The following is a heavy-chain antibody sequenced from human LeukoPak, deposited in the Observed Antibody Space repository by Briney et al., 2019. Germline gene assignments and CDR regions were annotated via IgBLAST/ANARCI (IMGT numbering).Heavy chain of an antibody. CDR1: DYTFTSYG. CDR3: ARSLGEYYFDY. J-gene: IGHJ4*02. CDR2: ISGYNGNT. Sequence: GASVKVSCKASDYTFTSYGISWVRQAPGQGLEWMGWISGYNGNTNYAQRLQGRVTMTTDTSTSTAYMELRSLRSDDTAVYYCARSLGEYYFDYWGQGTLVTVSS. V-gene: IGHV1-18*01.